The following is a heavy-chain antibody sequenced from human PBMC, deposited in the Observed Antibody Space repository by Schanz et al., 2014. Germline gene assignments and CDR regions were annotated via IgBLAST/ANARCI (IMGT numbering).Heavy chain of an antibody. CDR1: GGTFSTYP. Sequence: QVQLVQSGAEVKKPGASVKVSCKASGGTFSTYPINWLRQAPGQGLEWMGRIIPILGIANYAQKFQDKVTITADTSTTTAYMELSSLKSEDTAVYYCARDRRRYCSTASCLHDNWFDPWGQGTLXIVSS. CDR2: IIPILGIA. V-gene: IGHV1-69*04. CDR3: ARDRRRYCSTASCLHDNWFDP. J-gene: IGHJ5*02. D-gene: IGHD2-2*01.